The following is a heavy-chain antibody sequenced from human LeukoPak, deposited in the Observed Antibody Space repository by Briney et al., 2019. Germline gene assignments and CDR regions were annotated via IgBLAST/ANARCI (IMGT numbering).Heavy chain of an antibody. CDR2: IIPIFGTA. CDR1: GGTFSSYA. D-gene: IGHD3-22*01. CDR3: ARDPDYDSSGYLPPVDDY. J-gene: IGHJ4*02. V-gene: IGHV1-69*05. Sequence: SVKVSCKASGGTFSSYAISWVRQAPGQGLEWMGRIIPIFGTANYAQKFQGRVTITTDESTSTAYMELSSQRSEDTAVYYCARDPDYDSSGYLPPVDDYWGQGTLVTVSS.